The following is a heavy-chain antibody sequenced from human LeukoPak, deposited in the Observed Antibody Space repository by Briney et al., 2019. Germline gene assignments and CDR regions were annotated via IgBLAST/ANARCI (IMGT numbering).Heavy chain of an antibody. CDR1: GFTFSNYG. J-gene: IGHJ4*02. V-gene: IGHV3-30*02. D-gene: IGHD3-22*01. CDR3: AKDHGAYDCDI. CDR2: IRYDGSTR. Sequence: GGSLRLSCAASGFTFSNYGMHWVRQAPGKGLEWVAFIRYDGSTRYHADSVKGRFTVSRDNPKNTLYLEMDSLSVEDTAVYYCAKDHGAYDCDIWGPGSLVTVSS.